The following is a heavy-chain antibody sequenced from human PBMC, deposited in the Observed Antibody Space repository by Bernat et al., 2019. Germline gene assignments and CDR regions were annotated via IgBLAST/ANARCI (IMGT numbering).Heavy chain of an antibody. CDR1: GFTFSSYG. D-gene: IGHD5-18*01. J-gene: IGHJ4*02. CDR3: SGDRNRYSYGYGYGY. V-gene: IGHV3-33*01. CDR2: IWYDGSNK. Sequence: QVQLVESGGGVVQPGRSLRLSCAASGFTFSSYGMHWVRQAPGKGLEWVAVIWYDGSNKYYADSVKGRFTISRDNSKNTLYLQMNSLRAEDTAVYYCSGDRNRYSYGYGYGYWGQGTLVTVSS.